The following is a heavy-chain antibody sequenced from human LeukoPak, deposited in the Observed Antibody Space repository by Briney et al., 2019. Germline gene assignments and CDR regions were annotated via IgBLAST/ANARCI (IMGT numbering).Heavy chain of an antibody. V-gene: IGHV1-69*05. Sequence: SVKVSCKASGGTFSSYAISWVRQAPGQGLEWMGGIIPIFGTANYAQKFQGRVTITTDESTSTAYTELSSLRSEDTAVYYCARVPYSSSWYGRDWFDPWGQGTLVTVSS. CDR1: GGTFSSYA. CDR3: ARVPYSSSWYGRDWFDP. J-gene: IGHJ5*02. CDR2: IIPIFGTA. D-gene: IGHD6-13*01.